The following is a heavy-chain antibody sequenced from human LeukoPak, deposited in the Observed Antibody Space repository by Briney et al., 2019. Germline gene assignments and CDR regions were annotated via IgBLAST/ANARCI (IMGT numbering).Heavy chain of an antibody. J-gene: IGHJ2*01. CDR1: GFTFSSYW. D-gene: IGHD3-22*01. CDR3: ARWGIGNYYDSSGYYTDGWYFDL. V-gene: IGHV3-7*03. CDR2: IKQDGSEK. Sequence: PGGSLRLSCAASGFTFSSYWMSWVRQAPGKGLEWVADIKQDGSEKYYVDSVKGRFTISRDNAKNSLYLQMNSLRAEDTAVYYCARWGIGNYYDSSGYYTDGWYFDLWGRGTLVTVSS.